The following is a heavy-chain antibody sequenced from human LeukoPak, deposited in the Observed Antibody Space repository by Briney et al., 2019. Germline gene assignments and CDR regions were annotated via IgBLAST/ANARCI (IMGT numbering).Heavy chain of an antibody. D-gene: IGHD3-9*01. J-gene: IGHJ5*02. Sequence: GGSLRLSCAASGFTFSSSSMTWVRQAPGKGLEWVSNIRSNGRDTFYLDSVKGRFTISRDNSKNTLYLEMYSLRAEDTAVYYCARGRYTTWFDPWGQGTLVTVSS. V-gene: IGHV3-23*01. CDR1: GFTFSSSS. CDR2: IRSNGRDT. CDR3: ARGRYTTWFDP.